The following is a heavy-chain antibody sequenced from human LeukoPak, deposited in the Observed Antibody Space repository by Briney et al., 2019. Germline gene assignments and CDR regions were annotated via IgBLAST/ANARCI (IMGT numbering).Heavy chain of an antibody. CDR2: TSPYNGNT. CDR1: GYTFTSYG. Sequence: ASVKVSCKASGYTFTSYGLSWVRQAPGQGLEWMGWTSPYNGNTNYAQKLQGRVTMTTDTSTSTAYMELRSLRSDDTAVYYCARVGIVAAGKGWFDPWGQGTLVTVSS. CDR3: ARVGIVAAGKGWFDP. V-gene: IGHV1-18*01. D-gene: IGHD6-13*01. J-gene: IGHJ5*02.